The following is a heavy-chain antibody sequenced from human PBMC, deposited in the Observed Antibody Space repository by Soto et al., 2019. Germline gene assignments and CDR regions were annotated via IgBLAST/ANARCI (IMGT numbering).Heavy chain of an antibody. CDR3: AKDLVAAYGSGRRGCFDT. V-gene: IGHV3-30*18. CDR2: ISYVGGER. CDR1: GFNFNDYG. Sequence: QVQLVESGGGVVQPGRSVRLSCTASGFNFNDYGMHWVRQAPGKGLEWVAVISYVGGERYYADSVKGRFIISRDNSKNTLYMQMNSLRAEYTAVYYCAKDLVAAYGSGRRGCFDTWGQGTLVTVSS. D-gene: IGHD6-19*01. J-gene: IGHJ4*02.